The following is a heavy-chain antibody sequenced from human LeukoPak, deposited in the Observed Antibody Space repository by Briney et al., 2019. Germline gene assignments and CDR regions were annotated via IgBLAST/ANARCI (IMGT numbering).Heavy chain of an antibody. CDR2: ISGNGGTT. CDR1: GFTFRSYD. J-gene: IGHJ4*02. Sequence: GGSLRLSCAASGFTFRSYDMQWVRQAPGKGLEYVSAISGNGGTTYYANSVKGRFTISRDNSKNTLYLQMGSLRAEDMAVYYCARDGARYSGSYYNDYWGQGTLVTVSS. CDR3: ARDGARYSGSYYNDY. V-gene: IGHV3-64*01. D-gene: IGHD1-26*01.